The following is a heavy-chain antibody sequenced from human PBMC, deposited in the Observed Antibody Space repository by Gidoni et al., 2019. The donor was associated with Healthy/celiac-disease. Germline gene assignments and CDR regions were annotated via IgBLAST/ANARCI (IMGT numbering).Heavy chain of an antibody. CDR3: AKGSYGWFGELLFGGYFDY. V-gene: IGHV3-30*18. D-gene: IGHD3-10*01. J-gene: IGHJ4*02. CDR2: ISYDGSNK. CDR1: GFTFSSYG. Sequence: QVQLVESGGGVVQPGRSLRLSCAASGFTFSSYGMHWVRQAPGKGLAWVEVISYDGSNKYYADSVKGRFTISRDNSKNTLYLQMNSLRAEDTAVYYCAKGSYGWFGELLFGGYFDYWGQGTLVTVSS.